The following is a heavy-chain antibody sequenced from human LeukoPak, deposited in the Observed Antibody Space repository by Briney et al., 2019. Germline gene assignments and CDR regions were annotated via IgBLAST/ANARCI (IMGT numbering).Heavy chain of an antibody. CDR2: ISYDGSNK. CDR3: ARNVYSSSWFTSLDY. J-gene: IGHJ4*02. V-gene: IGHV3-30*04. CDR1: GFTFSSYA. D-gene: IGHD6-13*01. Sequence: GGSLRLSCAASGFTFSSYAMHWVRQAPGKGLEWVAVISYDGSNKYYADSVKGRFTISRDNSKNALYLQMNSLRAEDTAVYYCARNVYSSSWFTSLDYWGQGTLVTVSS.